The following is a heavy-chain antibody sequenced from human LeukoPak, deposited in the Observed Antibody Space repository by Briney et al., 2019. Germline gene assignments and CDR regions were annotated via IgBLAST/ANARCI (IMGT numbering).Heavy chain of an antibody. Sequence: APVKVSCKSSGYTFSSYNINWVRQAPGQGPVWRGWMNPKSGNTGFAQKFQGRVTLTRNTSINTAYMELSSLRAEDTAAYYCARGKQWLSPLDSWGQGTLVTV. CDR2: MNPKSGNT. V-gene: IGHV1-8*01. CDR3: ARGKQWLSPLDS. J-gene: IGHJ4*02. D-gene: IGHD6-19*01. CDR1: GYTFSSYN.